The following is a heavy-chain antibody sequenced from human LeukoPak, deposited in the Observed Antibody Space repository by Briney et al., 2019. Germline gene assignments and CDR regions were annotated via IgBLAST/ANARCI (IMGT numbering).Heavy chain of an antibody. J-gene: IGHJ4*02. CDR3: ARGLLGYSGYDFYFDY. CDR1: GFTFSSYS. V-gene: IGHV3-48*01. CDR2: ISSSGSTR. Sequence: GGSLRLSCEASGFTFSSYSMNSVRQAPGKGLQWLSYISSSGSTRYYADSVKGRFTISRDNAKNSLYLEMHSLRAEDTAIYYCARGLLGYSGYDFYFDYWGPGTLVTVSS. D-gene: IGHD5-12*01.